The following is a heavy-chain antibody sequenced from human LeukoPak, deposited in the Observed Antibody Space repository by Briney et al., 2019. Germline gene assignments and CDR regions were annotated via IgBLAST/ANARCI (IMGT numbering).Heavy chain of an antibody. CDR1: RGSISTYY. D-gene: IGHD3-10*01. CDR3: AREGHYYASGSGAFDI. V-gene: IGHV4-59*01. J-gene: IGHJ3*02. CDR2: IYYTGTT. Sequence: SETLSLTCTVSRGSISTYYWNLIRQPPGQGLQLIGYIYYTGTTDYNPSLKSRVTMSVDTSKNQFSLKLSSVTTADTAVYYCAREGHYYASGSGAFDIWGQGTMITVSS.